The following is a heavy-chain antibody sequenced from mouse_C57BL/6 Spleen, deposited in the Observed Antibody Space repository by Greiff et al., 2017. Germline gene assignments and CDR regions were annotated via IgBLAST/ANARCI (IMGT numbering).Heavy chain of an antibody. D-gene: IGHD2-4*01. CDR3: ARHEDYPWFAY. CDR2: IGSGGSYT. CDR1: GFTFSSYG. V-gene: IGHV5-6*01. J-gene: IGHJ3*01. Sequence: DVHLVASWGDLVKPGGSLKLSCAASGFTFSSYGMSWVRQTPDKRLEWVATIGSGGSYTYYPDSVKGRFTISRDNAKNTLYLQMSSLKSVDTAMNYCARHEDYPWFAYWGQGTLVTVSA.